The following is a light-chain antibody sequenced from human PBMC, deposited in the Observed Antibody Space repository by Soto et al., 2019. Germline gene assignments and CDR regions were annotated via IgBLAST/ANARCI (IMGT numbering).Light chain of an antibody. J-gene: IGLJ1*01. CDR1: SSKIGSNT. CDR3: AAWDDSLNGYV. Sequence: QSVLTQPPSAYGTPGQRVTISCSGSSSKIGSNTVNWYQQLPGTAPKLLIYSNNQRPSGVPDRFSGSKSGTSASLAISGLQSEDEADYYCAAWDDSLNGYVFGTGTKVTVL. V-gene: IGLV1-44*01. CDR2: SNN.